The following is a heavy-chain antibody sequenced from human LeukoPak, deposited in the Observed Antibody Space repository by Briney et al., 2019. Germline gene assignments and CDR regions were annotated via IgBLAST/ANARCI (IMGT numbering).Heavy chain of an antibody. D-gene: IGHD3-16*01. CDR2: IWNAGTNT. CDR3: VGDTPPGGDYYLDY. V-gene: IGHV3-33*01. J-gene: IGHJ4*02. Sequence: GGSLHLSCAASGFTFSTYGMHWVRQAPGKGLEWVALIWNAGTNTYYAASVKGRFTISRDNSKNTLYLQMNSLRAEDTAVYYCVGDTPPGGDYYLDYWGQGTLVIVSS. CDR1: GFTFSTYG.